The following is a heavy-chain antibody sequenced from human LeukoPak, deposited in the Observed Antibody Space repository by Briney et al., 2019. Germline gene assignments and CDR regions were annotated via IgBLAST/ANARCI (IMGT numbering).Heavy chain of an antibody. CDR1: GGSFSGYY. CDR2: NIHSGRT. D-gene: IGHD2/OR15-2a*01. V-gene: IGHV4-34*01. Sequence: PSETLSLTCGVYGGSFSGYYWTWIRQSPGMGLEWIGENIHSGRTNYNPSLTSRVSISVDTSKNQFSLELSSVTAADTAVYYCARGILVTVYAAFDYWGQGTLVTVSS. J-gene: IGHJ4*02. CDR3: ARGILVTVYAAFDY.